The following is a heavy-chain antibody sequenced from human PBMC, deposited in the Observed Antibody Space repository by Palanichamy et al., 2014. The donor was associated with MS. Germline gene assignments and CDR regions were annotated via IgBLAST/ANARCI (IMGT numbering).Heavy chain of an antibody. Sequence: EVQLVESGGGLVKPGGSLKLSCVASGFTFSNVWMSWVRQAPGRGLEWVGRIKSKTDGGTSDHAAPVKGRLSISRNDSENTLYLEMNSLKTEDTAVYYCTTDPIEAWRRLAFWGQGTMVTVSS. CDR1: GFTFSNVW. V-gene: IGHV3-15*01. CDR3: TTDPIEAWRRLAF. J-gene: IGHJ3*01. CDR2: IKSKTDGGTS. D-gene: IGHD2-21*01.